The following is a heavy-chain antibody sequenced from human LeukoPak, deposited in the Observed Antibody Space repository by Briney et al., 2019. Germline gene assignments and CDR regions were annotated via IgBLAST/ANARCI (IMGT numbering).Heavy chain of an antibody. CDR1: GGSISNSY. J-gene: IGHJ4*02. D-gene: IGHD4-17*01. Sequence: SETLSLTCTVSGGSISNSYWSWIRQPPGKGLEWIGYIYYSGNTKYNPSLKSRVTISVDTSKNQFSLKLSSVTAADTAVYYCASSSTVTTIDYWGQGTLVTVLS. V-gene: IGHV4-59*08. CDR3: ASSSTVTTIDY. CDR2: IYYSGNT.